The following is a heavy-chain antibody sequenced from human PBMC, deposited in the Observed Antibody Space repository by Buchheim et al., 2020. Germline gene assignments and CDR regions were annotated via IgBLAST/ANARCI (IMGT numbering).Heavy chain of an antibody. V-gene: IGHV3-74*01. CDR1: GFTLRTYW. D-gene: IGHD1-26*01. CDR2: INEDGSFT. CDR3: ARDLSGSQDY. Sequence: EVQLEESGGGLVQPGGSLRLSCAASGFTLRTYWMHWVRQAPGKGLEWVSRINEDGSFTNYADSVKGRFTISRDHAEKTLYLQMTSLRVEDTAMYYCARDLSGSQDYWGQGTL. J-gene: IGHJ4*02.